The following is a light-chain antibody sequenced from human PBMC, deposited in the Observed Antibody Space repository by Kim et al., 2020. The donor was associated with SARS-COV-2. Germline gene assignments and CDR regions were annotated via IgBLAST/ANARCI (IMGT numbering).Light chain of an antibody. V-gene: IGLV1-47*01. Sequence: GQSGTIPCSGSSSDIGRNYVYLYKQHPGPAPKPLIFKNNPRPSGVPDRFSGSKSGTSASLAISGLRSEDEVDYYCAAWDDSLSGRVFGGGTKLTVL. CDR3: AAWDDSLSGRV. J-gene: IGLJ3*02. CDR1: SSDIGRNY. CDR2: KNN.